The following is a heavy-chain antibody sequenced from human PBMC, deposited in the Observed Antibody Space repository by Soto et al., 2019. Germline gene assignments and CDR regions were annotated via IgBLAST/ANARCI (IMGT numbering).Heavy chain of an antibody. V-gene: IGHV5-51*01. CDR3: VRHDPLEGGAFDV. D-gene: IGHD2-15*01. CDR2: FYPADSET. J-gene: IGHJ3*01. CDR1: GYRFTNNW. Sequence: EVQLAQSGAEVKKPGESLQISCKGSGYRFTNNWIGWVRQMPGKGLEWMGVFYPADSETRYSPSFQGQVTMSADKSTNTAYLQWSSLKASDTAMYFCVRHDPLEGGAFDVWGQGTMVTVSS.